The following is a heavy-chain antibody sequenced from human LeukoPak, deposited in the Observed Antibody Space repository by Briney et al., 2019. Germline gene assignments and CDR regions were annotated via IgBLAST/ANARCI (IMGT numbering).Heavy chain of an antibody. CDR2: IYYSGSA. CDR1: GGSISSYY. J-gene: IGHJ4*02. V-gene: IGHV4-39*02. D-gene: IGHD5-18*01. CDR3: ARDYSEYSYGYGY. Sequence: SETLSLTCTVSGGSISSYYWAWIRQPPGKGLEWIGSIYYSGSAYYNPSLKSRVTISVDTSKNQFSLKLSSVTAADTAAYYCARDYSEYSYGYGYWGQGTLVTVSS.